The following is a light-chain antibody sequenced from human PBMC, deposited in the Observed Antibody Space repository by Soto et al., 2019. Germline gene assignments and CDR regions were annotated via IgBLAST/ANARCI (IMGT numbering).Light chain of an antibody. J-gene: IGKJ2*01. CDR2: KAS. CDR1: QSMSIY. Sequence: DIQMTQSPSTLSASVGDRVTITCRASQSMSIYLAWYQQKPGRAPKLLMYKASRLESGVPSRFSGSGSGTEFTLTISILQPDDSATYYCQQYNSFPYTFGQGTKLEIK. CDR3: QQYNSFPYT. V-gene: IGKV1-5*03.